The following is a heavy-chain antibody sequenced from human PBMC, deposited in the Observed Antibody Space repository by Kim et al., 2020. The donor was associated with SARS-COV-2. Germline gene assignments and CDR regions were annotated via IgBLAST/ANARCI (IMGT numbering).Heavy chain of an antibody. CDR3: AKDLAGSIDY. CDR2: IWYDGTKE. V-gene: IGHV3-33*06. Sequence: GGSLRLSCAASGFTFNKRAMHWVRQAPGKGLEWVAIIWYDGTKEQYVDSVKGRFAISRDNSKNMLYLQMNSLRAEDTAVYYCAKDLAGSIDYWGQGTLVTVSS. D-gene: IGHD1-1*01. J-gene: IGHJ4*02. CDR1: GFTFNKRA.